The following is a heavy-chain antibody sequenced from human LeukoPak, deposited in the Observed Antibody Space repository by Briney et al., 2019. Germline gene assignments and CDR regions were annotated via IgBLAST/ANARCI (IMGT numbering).Heavy chain of an antibody. D-gene: IGHD5-18*01. V-gene: IGHV4-34*01. CDR2: INHSGSA. J-gene: IGHJ1*01. Sequence: SETLSLTCAVYGGSSSGYYWSWIRQPPGKGLEWIGEINHSGSANYNPSLKSRVTISVDTSKNQFSLKLSSVTAADTAVYYCARGRIQLWPEYFQHWGQGTLVTVSS. CDR3: ARGRIQLWPEYFQH. CDR1: GGSSSGYY.